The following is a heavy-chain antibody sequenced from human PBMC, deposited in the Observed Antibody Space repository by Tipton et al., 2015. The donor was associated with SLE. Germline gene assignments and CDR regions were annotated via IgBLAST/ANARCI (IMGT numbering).Heavy chain of an antibody. CDR1: GGSITSHY. D-gene: IGHD3-3*01. CDR2: VSYTGSA. V-gene: IGHV4-59*08. J-gene: IGHJ4*02. Sequence: TLSLTCTVSGGSITSHYWTWIRQSPGKEFEWLAYVSYTGSATYNPSLRSRVSISLDTSENQFSLRVTSVTAADSAVYYCARLSAYYRVFDLWGQGTLVTVSS. CDR3: ARLSAYYRVFDL.